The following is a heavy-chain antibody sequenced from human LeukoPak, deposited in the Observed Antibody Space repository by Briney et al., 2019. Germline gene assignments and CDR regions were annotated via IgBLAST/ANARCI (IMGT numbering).Heavy chain of an antibody. CDR3: AREGPLDPYCSGGSCYLGFDY. Sequence: SVKVSCKASGGTFSSYAISWVRQAPGQGLEWMGRIIPILGIANYAQKFQGRVTITADKSTSTAYMELSSLRSEDTAVYYCAREGPLDPYCSGGSCYLGFDYWGQGTLVTVPS. J-gene: IGHJ4*02. V-gene: IGHV1-69*04. CDR1: GGTFSSYA. D-gene: IGHD2-15*01. CDR2: IIPILGIA.